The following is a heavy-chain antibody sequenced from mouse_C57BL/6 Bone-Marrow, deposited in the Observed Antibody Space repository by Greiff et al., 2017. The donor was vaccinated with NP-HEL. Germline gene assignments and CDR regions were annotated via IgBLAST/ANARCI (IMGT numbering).Heavy chain of an antibody. D-gene: IGHD1-1*01. CDR1: GYTFTSYT. V-gene: IGHV1-4*01. CDR2: INPSSGYT. Sequence: VKLMESGAELARPGASVKMSCKASGYTFTSYTMHWVKQRPGQGLEWIGYINPSSGYTKYNQKFKDKATLTADKSSSTAYMQLSSLTSEDSAVYYCHYYGSFFDYWGQGTTLTVSS. CDR3: HYYGSFFDY. J-gene: IGHJ2*01.